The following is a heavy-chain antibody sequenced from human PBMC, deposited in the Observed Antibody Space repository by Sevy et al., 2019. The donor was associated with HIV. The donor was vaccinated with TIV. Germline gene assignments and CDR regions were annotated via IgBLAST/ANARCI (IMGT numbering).Heavy chain of an antibody. D-gene: IGHD1-26*01. CDR1: GGSITSLY. CDR2: IYYNGHI. CDR3: AGENAWGRGYS. J-gene: IGHJ4*02. V-gene: IGHV4-59*08. Sequence: SETLSLTCTVSGGSITSLYWNWIRQPPGKGLEWIAKIYYNGHIIYNPSLKRRCTLSLDTSKNQFSLRLSSVTAADTAMYYCAGENAWGRGYSWGQGTLVTVSS.